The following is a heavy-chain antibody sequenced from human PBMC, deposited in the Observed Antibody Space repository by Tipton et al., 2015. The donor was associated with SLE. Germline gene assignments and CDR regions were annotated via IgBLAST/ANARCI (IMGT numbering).Heavy chain of an antibody. J-gene: IGHJ5*02. CDR1: GGSINRSSFY. Sequence: TLSLTCTVSGGSINRSSFYWGWIRQSPGKRLEWIASIHYSEKTYYNPSLRSRVTISVDTSKNQFSLNLTSVTAADTAVYYCARHGDSYYGSGSHFPFDPWGQGTLVTVSS. V-gene: IGHV4-39*07. CDR2: IHYSEKT. D-gene: IGHD3-10*01. CDR3: ARHGDSYYGSGSHFPFDP.